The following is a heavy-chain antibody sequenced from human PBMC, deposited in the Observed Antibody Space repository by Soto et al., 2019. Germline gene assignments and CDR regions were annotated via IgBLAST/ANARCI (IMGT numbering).Heavy chain of an antibody. J-gene: IGHJ6*01. Sequence: LPMRHPTRVVEFTSGDLGMPRIRQETGKGLEWVGFIKSKSYGGTTENAASVKGRLTIARDDSKSIAYLQMNRLTSEDTGVYYCARSPFYFKGGGGGRYCSQGMAVRGKGTTVTVTS. D-gene: IGHD3-10*01. CDR2: IKSKSYGGTT. CDR1: EFTSGDLG. V-gene: IGHV3-49*03. CDR3: ARSPFYFKGGGGGRYCSQGMAV.